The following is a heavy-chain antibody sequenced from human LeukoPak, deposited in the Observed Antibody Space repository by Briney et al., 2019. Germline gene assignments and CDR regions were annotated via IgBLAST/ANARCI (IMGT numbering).Heavy chain of an antibody. J-gene: IGHJ4*02. CDR2: ISGSGGST. Sequence: GGSLRLSCAASGFTFSSYAMSWVRQAPWKGLEWVSAISGSGGSTYYADSVKGRFTISRDNSKNTLYLQMNSLRAEDTAVYYCAKLRFTMIVEIIDYWGQGTLVTVSS. V-gene: IGHV3-23*01. CDR3: AKLRFTMIVEIIDY. CDR1: GFTFSSYA. D-gene: IGHD3-22*01.